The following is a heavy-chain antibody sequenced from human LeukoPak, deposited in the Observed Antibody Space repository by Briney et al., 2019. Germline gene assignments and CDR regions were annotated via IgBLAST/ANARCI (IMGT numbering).Heavy chain of an antibody. CDR1: GYTFTSYY. D-gene: IGHD5-24*01. V-gene: IGHV1-46*01. CDR3: ARDGMATIPFDY. CDR2: INPSGGST. J-gene: IGHJ4*02. Sequence: ASVKVSCKAPGYTFTSYYMHWVRQAPGQGLEWMGIINPSGGSTSYAQKFQGRVTMTRDTSTSTVYMELSSLRSEDTAVYYCARDGMATIPFDYWGQGTLVTVSS.